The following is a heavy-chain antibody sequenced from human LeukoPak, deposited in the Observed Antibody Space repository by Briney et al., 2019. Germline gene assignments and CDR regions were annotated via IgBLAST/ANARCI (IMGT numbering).Heavy chain of an antibody. CDR2: INHSGST. Sequence: SETLSLTCTVSGGSISSYYWSWICQPPGKGLEWIGEINHSGSTNYNPSLKSRVTISVDTSKNQFSLKLSSVTAADTAVYYCARAGDFWSGYYSGGRGVGSNFDYWGQGTLVTVSS. J-gene: IGHJ4*02. CDR3: ARAGDFWSGYYSGGRGVGSNFDY. V-gene: IGHV4-34*01. D-gene: IGHD3-3*01. CDR1: GGSISSYY.